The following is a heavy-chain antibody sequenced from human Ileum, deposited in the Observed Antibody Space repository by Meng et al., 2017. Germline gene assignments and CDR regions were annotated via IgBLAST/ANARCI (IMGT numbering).Heavy chain of an antibody. J-gene: IGHJ4*02. V-gene: IGHV4-4*02. CDR3: ARHIGVPGTRGFDY. CDR2: MYHSGTT. D-gene: IGHD6-19*01. Sequence: VQLQESGQGLVQPSATLSLTCSVSGASISSGNGWSWVRQSPGKGLEWIGEMYHSGTTNYNPSLKSRVTISLDTSKNQLSLKLTSVTAADTAVYYCARHIGVPGTRGFDYWGQGTLVTVSS. CDR1: GASISSGNG.